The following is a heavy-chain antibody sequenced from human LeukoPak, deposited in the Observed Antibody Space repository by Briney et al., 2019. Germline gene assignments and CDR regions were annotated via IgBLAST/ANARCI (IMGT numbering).Heavy chain of an antibody. Sequence: GGSLRLSCAASGFTFSSYSMNWVRQAPGKGLEWVSSISSSSSYIYYADSVKGRFTISRDNAKNSLYLQMNSLRAEDTAVYYCTRDLIEYSSSSYGIHYWGQGTLVTVSS. J-gene: IGHJ4*02. CDR3: TRDLIEYSSSSYGIHY. CDR1: GFTFSSYS. V-gene: IGHV3-21*01. D-gene: IGHD6-6*01. CDR2: ISSSSSYI.